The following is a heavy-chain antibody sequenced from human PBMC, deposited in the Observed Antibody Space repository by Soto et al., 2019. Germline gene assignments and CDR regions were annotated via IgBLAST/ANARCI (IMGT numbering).Heavy chain of an antibody. V-gene: IGHV4-31*03. D-gene: IGHD6-6*01. CDR1: GGSISSGGYY. J-gene: IGHJ4*02. CDR2: IYYSGST. CDR3: ARTGGIAARPDYFDY. Sequence: QVQLQESGPGLVKPSQTLSLTCTVSGGSISSGGYYWSWIRQHPGKGLEWIGYIYYSGSTYYHPSLKSRVTISVDTSKNQFSLKLSSVTAADTAVYYCARTGGIAARPDYFDYWGQGTLVTVSS.